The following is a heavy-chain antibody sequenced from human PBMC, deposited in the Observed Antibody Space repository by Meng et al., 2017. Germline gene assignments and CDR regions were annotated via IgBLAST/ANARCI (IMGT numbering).Heavy chain of an antibody. CDR1: GGAYSGYY. CDR2: INQSGST. J-gene: IGHJ4*02. Sequence: QVQLPEWGVGPAESAENDAPAFAVYGGAYSGYYWSWNRQHPGKGLEWIREINQSGSTNYNPSLKSLVTISVDTSKNQFSLKLSSVTAADTAVYYCASQALVRDKNKPIDYWGQGTLVTVSS. V-gene: IGHV4-34*01. CDR3: ASQALVRDKNKPIDY. D-gene: IGHD3-10*01.